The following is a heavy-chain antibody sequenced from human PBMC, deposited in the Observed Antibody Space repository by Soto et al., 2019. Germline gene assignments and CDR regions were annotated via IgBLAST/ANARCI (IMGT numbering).Heavy chain of an antibody. V-gene: IGHV4-30-4*01. CDR2: IYYSGTT. CDR1: GGSISSGDYY. D-gene: IGHD1-20*01. J-gene: IGHJ5*02. CDR3: ARDRQGDNWDSRGNWFDP. Sequence: SETLSLTCTVSGGSISSGDYYWSWIRQPPGKGLEWIGYIYYSGTTYYNPSLKSRVTISVDTSENQFSLKLSSVTAADTAVYYCARDRQGDNWDSRGNWFDPWGQGTLVTVSS.